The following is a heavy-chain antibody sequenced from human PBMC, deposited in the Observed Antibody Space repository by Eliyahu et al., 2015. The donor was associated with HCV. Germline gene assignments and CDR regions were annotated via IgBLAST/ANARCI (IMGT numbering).Heavy chain of an antibody. Sequence: EVQLVESGGGLVQPGGSLRXSCAAXGFTFSDHYTDWVRQAPGKGLEWVGRIRDKAHSYTTEYAASVKGRFTISRDNSKNTAFLLMNSLKAEDTAMYFCTILPRAAEVLPYWGRGTLVTVSS. J-gene: IGHJ4*02. V-gene: IGHV3-72*01. CDR3: TILPRAAEVLPY. CDR1: GFTFSDHY. D-gene: IGHD1-14*01. CDR2: IRDKAHSYTT.